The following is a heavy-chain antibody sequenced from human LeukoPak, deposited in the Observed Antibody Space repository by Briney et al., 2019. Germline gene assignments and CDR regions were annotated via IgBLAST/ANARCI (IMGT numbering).Heavy chain of an antibody. CDR1: GGSISSYY. V-gene: IGHV4-4*07. D-gene: IGHD3-9*01. Sequence: SETLSLTCTVSGGSISSYYWSWIRHPAGQGLERIGRIYTSGSTNYNPSLKSRVTMSVDTSKNQFALTLSSVTAADTAVYYCTREAPPVHYTVYYDSWGQGTQVTVSS. CDR3: TREAPPVHYTVYYDS. CDR2: IYTSGST. J-gene: IGHJ4*02.